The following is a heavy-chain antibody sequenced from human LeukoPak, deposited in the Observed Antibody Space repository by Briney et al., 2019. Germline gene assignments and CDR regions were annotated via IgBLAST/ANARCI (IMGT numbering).Heavy chain of an antibody. Sequence: SETLYLTCTVSGGSISSYYWSWIRQPPGKGLEWIGYIYYSGSTNYNPSLKSRVTISVDTSKNQFSLKLSSVTAADTAVYYCARADSSGWHNLFDYWGQGTLVTVSS. V-gene: IGHV4-59*01. CDR2: IYYSGST. CDR3: ARADSSGWHNLFDY. D-gene: IGHD6-19*01. CDR1: GGSISSYY. J-gene: IGHJ4*02.